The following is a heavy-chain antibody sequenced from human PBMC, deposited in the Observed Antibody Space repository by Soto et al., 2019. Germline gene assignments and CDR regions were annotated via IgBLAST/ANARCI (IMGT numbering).Heavy chain of an antibody. CDR1: GGSISNFY. V-gene: IGHV4-59*01. CDR3: ARAPMVLSRSYFDS. J-gene: IGHJ4*02. Sequence: SETLSLTCTVSGGSISNFYWSWIRQPPGKGLEWIGYISYSGNTNYNPSLKSRVSISVDTSKNQLSLNLTSVTAADTAVYYCARAPMVLSRSYFDSXGQGTQVTVYS. CDR2: ISYSGNT. D-gene: IGHD2-8*01.